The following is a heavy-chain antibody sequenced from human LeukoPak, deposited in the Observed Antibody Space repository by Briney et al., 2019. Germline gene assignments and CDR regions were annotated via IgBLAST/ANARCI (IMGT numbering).Heavy chain of an antibody. Sequence: ASVKVSCKASGYTFTGYYMHWVRQAPGQGLEWMGWINPNSGGTNYAQKFQGRVTMTRDTSISTAYMELSRLRSDDTAVYYCARGRGQTAHIVVVADRRNAFDIWGQGTMVTVSS. D-gene: IGHD2-21*02. CDR3: ARGRGQTAHIVVVADRRNAFDI. V-gene: IGHV1-2*02. CDR1: GYTFTGYY. CDR2: INPNSGGT. J-gene: IGHJ3*02.